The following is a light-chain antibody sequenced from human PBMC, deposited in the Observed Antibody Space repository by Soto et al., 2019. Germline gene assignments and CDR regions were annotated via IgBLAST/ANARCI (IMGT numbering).Light chain of an antibody. Sequence: DIQLTQSPSSLSASVGDRVTITCRASQTISRNLNWYQQKPGEAPKLLMYVVSTLQAGVPSRFSGSESGTDYTHTISNLQPDDFATYYCQQSYSIPYTFGRGTKLEIK. V-gene: IGKV1-39*01. CDR1: QTISRN. CDR2: VVS. J-gene: IGKJ2*01. CDR3: QQSYSIPYT.